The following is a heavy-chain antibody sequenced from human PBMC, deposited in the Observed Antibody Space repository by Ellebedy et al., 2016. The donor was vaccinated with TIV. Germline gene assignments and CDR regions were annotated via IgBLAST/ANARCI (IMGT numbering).Heavy chain of an antibody. J-gene: IGHJ5*02. Sequence: SVKVSCXASGGTFSSYAISWVRQAPGQGLEWTGGIIPIFGTANYAQKFQGRVTITADKSTSTAYMELSSLRSEDTAVYYCARGGGYYYGSGSYGWFDPWGQGTLVTVSS. V-gene: IGHV1-69*06. CDR3: ARGGGYYYGSGSYGWFDP. CDR2: IIPIFGTA. CDR1: GGTFSSYA. D-gene: IGHD3-10*01.